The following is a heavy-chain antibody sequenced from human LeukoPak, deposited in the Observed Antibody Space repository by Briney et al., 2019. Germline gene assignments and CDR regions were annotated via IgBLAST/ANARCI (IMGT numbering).Heavy chain of an antibody. J-gene: IGHJ4*02. V-gene: IGHV4-34*01. CDR2: INHSGST. CDR3: ARDPRSSGSPFDY. Sequence: PSETLSLTCAVYGGSFSGYYWSWIRQPPGKGLEWIGEINHSGSTNYNTSLKSRVTISVDTSKNQFSLKLSSVTAADTAVYYCARDPRSSGSPFDYWGQGTLVTVSS. CDR1: GGSFSGYY. D-gene: IGHD1-26*01.